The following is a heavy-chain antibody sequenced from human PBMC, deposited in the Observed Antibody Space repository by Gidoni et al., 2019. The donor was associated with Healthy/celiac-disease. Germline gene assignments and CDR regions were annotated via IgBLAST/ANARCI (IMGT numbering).Heavy chain of an antibody. CDR3: ARSHIVVVTAPFDP. CDR1: GFPFRDYY. Sequence: QVQLVESGGGLVKPGGSLRLSCAASGFPFRDYYMSWIRQAPGKGLEWVSYISSSGSTIYYADSVKGRFTISRDNAKNSLYLQMNSLRAEDTAVYYCARSHIVVVTAPFDPWGQGTLVTVSS. D-gene: IGHD2-21*02. CDR2: ISSSGSTI. V-gene: IGHV3-11*01. J-gene: IGHJ5*02.